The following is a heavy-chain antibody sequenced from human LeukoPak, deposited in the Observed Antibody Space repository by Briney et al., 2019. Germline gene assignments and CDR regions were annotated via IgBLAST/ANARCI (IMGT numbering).Heavy chain of an antibody. Sequence: PSETLSLTCAVYGGSFSGYYWSWIRQPPGKGLEWIGEINHSGSTNYNPSLKSRVTISVDTSKNRFSLKLSSVTAADTAVYYCARDHEANWGSGDAFDIWGQGTMVTVSS. D-gene: IGHD7-27*01. CDR1: GGSFSGYY. CDR2: INHSGST. V-gene: IGHV4-34*01. J-gene: IGHJ3*02. CDR3: ARDHEANWGSGDAFDI.